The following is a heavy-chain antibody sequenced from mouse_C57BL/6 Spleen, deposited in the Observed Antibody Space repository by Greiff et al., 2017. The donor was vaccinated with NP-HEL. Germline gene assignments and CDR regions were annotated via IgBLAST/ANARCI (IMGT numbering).Heavy chain of an antibody. CDR3: ARGVTLRYFDV. Sequence: EVQRVESGGGLVKPGGSLKLSCAASGFTFSDYGMHWVRQAPEKGLEWVAYISSGSSTIYYADTVKGRFTISRDNAKNTLFLQMTSLRSEDTAMYYCARGVTLRYFDVWGTGTTVTVSS. V-gene: IGHV5-17*01. CDR2: ISSGSSTI. J-gene: IGHJ1*03. CDR1: GFTFSDYG. D-gene: IGHD2-2*01.